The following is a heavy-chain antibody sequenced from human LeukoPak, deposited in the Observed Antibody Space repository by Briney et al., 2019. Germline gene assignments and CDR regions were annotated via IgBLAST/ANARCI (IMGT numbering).Heavy chain of an antibody. J-gene: IGHJ4*02. Sequence: GGSLRLSCAASGFTFDDYAMHWVRQAPGKGLEWVSGISWNSGSIGYADSVKGRFTISRDNAKNSLYLQMSSLRAEDTALYYCAKVRDSSGYYYPFDYWGQGTLVTVSS. CDR2: ISWNSGSI. D-gene: IGHD3-22*01. CDR1: GFTFDDYA. CDR3: AKVRDSSGYYYPFDY. V-gene: IGHV3-9*01.